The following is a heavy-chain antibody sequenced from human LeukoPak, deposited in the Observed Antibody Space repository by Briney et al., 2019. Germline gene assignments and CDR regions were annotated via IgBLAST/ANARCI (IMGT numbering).Heavy chain of an antibody. CDR2: ISAYNGNT. CDR3: ARRRYSGSYDTPCFDY. V-gene: IGHV1-18*01. D-gene: IGHD1-26*01. J-gene: IGHJ4*02. Sequence: GASVKVSCKASGYTFTSYGISWVRQAPGQGLEWMGWISAYNGNTNYAQKLRGRVTMTTDTSTSTAYMELRSLRSDDTAVYYCARRRYSGSYDTPCFDYWGQGTLVTVSS. CDR1: GYTFTSYG.